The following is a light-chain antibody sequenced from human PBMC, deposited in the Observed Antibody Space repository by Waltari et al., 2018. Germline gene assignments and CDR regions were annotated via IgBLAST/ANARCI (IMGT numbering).Light chain of an antibody. CDR1: SGDFGNYNL. CDR2: EVN. CDR3: CSYSTNKIYV. J-gene: IGLJ1*01. Sequence: QSVLTQPASVSVSPWQSLTISCTGDSGDFGNYNLVTWYQQQPGKAPKLLIYEVNKRPSGISHCFSGTKSGRTASLSISGLPDEEESDQYCCSYSTNKIYVFGSGTQVTVL. V-gene: IGLV2-23*02.